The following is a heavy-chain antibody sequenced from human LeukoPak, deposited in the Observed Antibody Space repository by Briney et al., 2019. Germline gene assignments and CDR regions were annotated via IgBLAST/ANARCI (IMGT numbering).Heavy chain of an antibody. CDR2: IRYDGSNK. J-gene: IGHJ5*02. CDR3: AKDRSAYYDSSGYYH. V-gene: IGHV3-30*02. D-gene: IGHD3-22*01. CDR1: GFTFSSYG. Sequence: GGSLRLSCAASGFTFSSYGMHWVRQAPGKGLEWVAFIRYDGSNKYYADSMKGRFTISRDNSKNTLYLQMNSLRAEDTAVYYCAKDRSAYYDSSGYYHWGQGTLVTVSS.